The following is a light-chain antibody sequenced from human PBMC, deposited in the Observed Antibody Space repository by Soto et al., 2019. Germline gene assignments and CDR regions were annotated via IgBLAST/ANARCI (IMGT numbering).Light chain of an antibody. J-gene: IGKJ5*01. CDR1: QGISSS. V-gene: IGKV1-9*01. CDR3: QLLSNCPLT. Sequence: DIQLTQSPSFLSASVGDRVTIPCRASQGISSSLAWYQQKPGEAPKLLIYAASTLQSGGPSRFSGSGYGTEFTLTISSLQPEDFASYYCQLLSNCPLTFGQGTRLDIK. CDR2: AAS.